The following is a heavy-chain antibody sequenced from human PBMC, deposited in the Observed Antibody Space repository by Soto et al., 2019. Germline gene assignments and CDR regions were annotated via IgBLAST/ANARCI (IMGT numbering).Heavy chain of an antibody. V-gene: IGHV1-58*01. J-gene: IGHJ4*02. CDR2: IVVGSGNT. CDR1: GFTFTSSA. CDR3: AALPTRSGYSLYLTD. D-gene: IGHD3-22*01. Sequence: SVKVSCKASGFTFTSSAVQWVRQARGQRLEWIGWIVVGSGNTNYAQKFQERVTITRDMSTSTAYMELSSLRSEDTAVYYCAALPTRSGYSLYLTDWGQGTLVTVSS.